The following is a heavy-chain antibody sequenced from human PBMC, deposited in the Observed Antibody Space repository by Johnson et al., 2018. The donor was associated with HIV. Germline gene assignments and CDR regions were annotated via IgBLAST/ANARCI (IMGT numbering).Heavy chain of an antibody. CDR3: AKEGYNYGVVGFDI. J-gene: IGHJ3*02. V-gene: IGHV3-30*14. CDR2: LSYDASNK. CDR1: AFSFSGYA. D-gene: IGHD3-3*01. Sequence: QVQLVESGGGLVKPGGSLRLSCAASAFSFSGYAMHWVRQAPGKGLEWVAVLSYDASNKYYEDSVKGRFTISRDNSKNTLYLQMGSLRAEDMAVYYCAKEGYNYGVVGFDIWGQGTMVTVSS.